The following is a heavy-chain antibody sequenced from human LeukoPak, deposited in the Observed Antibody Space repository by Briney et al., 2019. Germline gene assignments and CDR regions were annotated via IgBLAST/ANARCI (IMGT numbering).Heavy chain of an antibody. D-gene: IGHD3-10*01. J-gene: IGHJ4*02. CDR2: ISYDGSNK. Sequence: GGSLRLSCAASGFTFSSYATHWVRQAPGKGLEWVAVISYDGSNKYYADSVKGRFTISRDNSKNTLYLQMNSLRAEDTAVYYCAREYYGSGSYSADYWGQGTLVTVSS. CDR3: AREYYGSGSYSADY. V-gene: IGHV3-30*04. CDR1: GFTFSSYA.